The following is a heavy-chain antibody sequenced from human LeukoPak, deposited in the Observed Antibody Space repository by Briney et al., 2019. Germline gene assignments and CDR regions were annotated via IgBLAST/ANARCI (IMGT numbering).Heavy chain of an antibody. J-gene: IGHJ4*02. Sequence: GASVKVSCKASGGTFSSYAISWVRQAPGQGLEWMGGIIPIFGTANYAQKFQGRVTITADESTSTAYMELSSLRSEDTAVYYCARDTIGIGLRLGEYSDYWGQGTLVTVSS. CDR3: ARDTIGIGLRLGEYSDY. D-gene: IGHD3-16*01. CDR2: IIPIFGTA. V-gene: IGHV1-69*13. CDR1: GGTFSSYA.